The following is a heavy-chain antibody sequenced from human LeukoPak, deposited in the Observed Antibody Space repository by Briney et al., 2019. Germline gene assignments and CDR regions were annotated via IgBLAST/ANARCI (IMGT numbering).Heavy chain of an antibody. CDR1: GYTFTSYG. CDR3: ARGPYYYDSSGFRLYQH. J-gene: IGHJ1*01. D-gene: IGHD3-22*01. V-gene: IGHV1-18*01. CDR2: ISAYNGNT. Sequence: ASVKVSCKASGYTFTSYGISWVRQAPGQGLEWMGWISAYNGNTNYAQKLQGRVTMTTDTSTSTAYMELRSLRSDDTAVYYCARGPYYYDSSGFRLYQHWGQGTLVTVSS.